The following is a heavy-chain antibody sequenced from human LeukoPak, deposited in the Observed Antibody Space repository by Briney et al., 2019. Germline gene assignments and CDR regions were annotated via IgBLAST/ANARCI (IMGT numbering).Heavy chain of an antibody. V-gene: IGHV3-7*01. CDR3: AREDFWRFDY. J-gene: IGHJ4*02. Sequence: GGSLRLSGVASGFSFRSYWMSWVRQAPGKGLECVAKIKPDGSDKFYEDSVKGRFTISRDNAKNSLYLQMNSLTAEDTAVYYCAREDFWRFDYWGQGTMVTASS. CDR1: GFSFRSYW. D-gene: IGHD3-3*01. CDR2: IKPDGSDK.